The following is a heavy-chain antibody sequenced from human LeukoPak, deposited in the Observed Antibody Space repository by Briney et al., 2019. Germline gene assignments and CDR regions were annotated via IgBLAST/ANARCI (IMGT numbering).Heavy chain of an antibody. CDR3: ARDRGGASFDY. V-gene: IGHV3-74*01. J-gene: IGHJ4*02. CDR1: GFTFSSFS. D-gene: IGHD3-16*01. Sequence: GGSLRLSCAGSGFTFSSFSMIWVRHAPGKGLVWVSRINTDGSNTHYADSVKGRFTLSRDNAKNTLYLQMNGLRAEDTAVYYCARDRGGASFDYWGQGTLVTVSS. CDR2: INTDGSNT.